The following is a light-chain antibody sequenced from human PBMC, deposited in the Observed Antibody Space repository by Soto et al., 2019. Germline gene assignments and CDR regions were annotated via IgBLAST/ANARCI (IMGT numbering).Light chain of an antibody. CDR2: GAS. V-gene: IGKV3-20*01. CDR1: QSVDTF. CDR3: QQYANSPTWT. J-gene: IGKJ1*01. Sequence: EIVLTQSPGTLSLSPGERATLSCRASQSVDTFLVWYQQKPGQAHRLIIFGASSRATGIPDRFRGSGSGTDFTLTVSGLEPEDFAVYYGQQYANSPTWTCGQGTKLDI.